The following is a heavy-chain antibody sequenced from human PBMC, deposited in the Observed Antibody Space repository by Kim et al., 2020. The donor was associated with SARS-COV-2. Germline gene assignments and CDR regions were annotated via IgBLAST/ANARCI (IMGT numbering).Heavy chain of an antibody. CDR3: ARTKVVWFGELFDWFDP. V-gene: IGHV3-9*01. D-gene: IGHD3-10*01. Sequence: GGSLRLSCAVSGFTFDDYAMHWVRQAPGKGLEWVSGISWNSGSIGYADSVKGRFTISRDNAKNSLYLQMNSLRAEDTALYYCARTKVVWFGELFDWFDPWGQGTLVTVSS. J-gene: IGHJ5*02. CDR1: GFTFDDYA. CDR2: ISWNSGSI.